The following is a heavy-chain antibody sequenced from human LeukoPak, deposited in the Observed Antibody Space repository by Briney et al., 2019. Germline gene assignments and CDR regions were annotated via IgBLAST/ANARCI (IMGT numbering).Heavy chain of an antibody. CDR3: VRHLKDDYNYLDFDS. CDR2: ISYRGST. Sequence: SETLSLTCTVSGGSISSGGYYWNWIRQHPGKGLEWIGHISYRGSTYYNPSLKTRVTISVDTSKNRFSLKLSSVTAADTAVYYCVRHLKDDYNYLDFDSWGQGTLVTVSS. J-gene: IGHJ4*02. D-gene: IGHD5-24*01. V-gene: IGHV4-31*03. CDR1: GGSISSGGYY.